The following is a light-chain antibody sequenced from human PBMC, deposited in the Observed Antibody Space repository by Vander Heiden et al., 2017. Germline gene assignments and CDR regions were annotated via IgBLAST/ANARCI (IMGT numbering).Light chain of an antibody. Sequence: QSALTQPPSASGSPGQSVTISCTGTSSDIGRYSFVSWYQQHPGKAPKLILYDGTERPSGVPDRFSGSKSGNTASLSVSGLQVEDEADYYCTSYAGNKRVVFGGGTKLTVL. CDR1: SSDIGRYSF. J-gene: IGLJ3*02. V-gene: IGLV2-8*01. CDR3: TSYAGNKRVV. CDR2: DGT.